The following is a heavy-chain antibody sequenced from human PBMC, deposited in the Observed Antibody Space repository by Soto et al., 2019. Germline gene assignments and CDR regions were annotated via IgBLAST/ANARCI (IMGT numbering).Heavy chain of an antibody. CDR2: MNPNNENT. CDR1: GYTFTSYD. D-gene: IGHD1-26*01. CDR3: ATVGLVGASPFDY. V-gene: IGHV1-8*01. Sequence: ASVKVSCKASGYTFTSYDINWVRQTAGQGLEWMGWMNPNNENTAYAQKFQGRVTMTSDASISTAYMELSSLRTEDTAVYYCATVGLVGASPFDYWGRGTLVTVS. J-gene: IGHJ4*02.